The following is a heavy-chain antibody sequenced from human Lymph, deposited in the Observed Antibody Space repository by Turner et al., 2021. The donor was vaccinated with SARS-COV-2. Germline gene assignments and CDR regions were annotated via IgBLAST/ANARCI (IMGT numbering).Heavy chain of an antibody. Sequence: QVQLQESGPGLVKPSGTLSLTCAVSAASISSSNWWSWVSQPPGKGLEWIGEIYHIGSTNYNPSLKSRVTISVDKSKNQFSLKLSSVTAADTAVYYCATKYCSSGSCSYFDYWGQGTLVTVSS. CDR3: ATKYCSSGSCSYFDY. CDR2: IYHIGST. J-gene: IGHJ4*02. CDR1: AASISSSNW. V-gene: IGHV4-4*02. D-gene: IGHD2-15*01.